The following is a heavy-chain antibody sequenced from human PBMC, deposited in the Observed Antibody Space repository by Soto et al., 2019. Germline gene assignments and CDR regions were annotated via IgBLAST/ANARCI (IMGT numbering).Heavy chain of an antibody. CDR3: AKESIAVTGYYYYGMDV. V-gene: IGHV3-30*18. J-gene: IGHJ6*02. CDR1: GFTISSYG. CDR2: ISYDGSNK. Sequence: GGSLRLSCAASGFTISSYGMHWVRQAPSEGLEWVAVISYDGSNKYYADSVKGRFTISRDNSKNTLYLQLNSLRTEDTAVYYCAKESIAVTGYYYYGMDVWGQGTTVTV. D-gene: IGHD6-13*01.